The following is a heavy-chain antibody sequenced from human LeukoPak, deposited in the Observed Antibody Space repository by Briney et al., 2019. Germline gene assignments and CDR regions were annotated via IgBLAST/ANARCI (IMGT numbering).Heavy chain of an antibody. V-gene: IGHV4-4*07. CDR1: GGSISSYY. Sequence: PSETLSLTCTVSGGSISSYYWSWIRQPAGKGLEWIGRIYTSGSTNYNPSLKSRVTMSVDTSKNQFSLKLSSVTAADTAVYYCARVSQQTPFYVYYYYYYMDVWGKGTTVTVSS. J-gene: IGHJ6*03. CDR3: ARVSQQTPFYVYYYYYYMDV. D-gene: IGHD5/OR15-5a*01. CDR2: IYTSGST.